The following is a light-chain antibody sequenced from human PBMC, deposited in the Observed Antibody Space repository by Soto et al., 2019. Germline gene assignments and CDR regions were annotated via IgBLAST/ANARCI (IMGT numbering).Light chain of an antibody. CDR1: QRVSSSY. CDR3: QQYGSSRIT. J-gene: IGKJ5*01. V-gene: IGKV3-20*01. Sequence: EIVLPQSPGTLSLSPGERATLSCRASQRVSSSYLAWYQQKPGQAPRLLIYGGSSRATGIPDRFSGSGSGTYVTLTISRLEPEDFAVYYCQQYGSSRITFGQGTRLEIK. CDR2: GGS.